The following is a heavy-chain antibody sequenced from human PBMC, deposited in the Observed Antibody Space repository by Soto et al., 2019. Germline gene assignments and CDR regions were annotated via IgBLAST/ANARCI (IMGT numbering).Heavy chain of an antibody. CDR3: ARDSRYYYGSGSYPISYYYYYGMDV. Sequence: PSETLSLTCTVSGGSISSYYWSWIRQPPGKGLEWIGYIYYSGSTNYNPSLKSRVTISVDTSKNQFSLKLSPVTAADTAVYYCARDSRYYYGSGSYPISYYYYYGMDVWGQGTTVS. D-gene: IGHD3-10*01. J-gene: IGHJ6*02. V-gene: IGHV4-59*01. CDR2: IYYSGST. CDR1: GGSISSYY.